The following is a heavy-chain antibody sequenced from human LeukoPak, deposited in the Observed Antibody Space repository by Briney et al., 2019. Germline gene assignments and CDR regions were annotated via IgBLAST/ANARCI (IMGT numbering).Heavy chain of an antibody. V-gene: IGHV4-59*01. D-gene: IGHD3-22*01. CDR1: GGSISSYY. CDR2: IYYSGST. CDR3: AREGWYYYDSSGENAFDI. Sequence: PSETLSLTCTVSGGSISSYYWSWIRQPPGKGLEWIGYIYYSGSTNYNPSLKSRVTISVDTSKNQFSLKLSSVTAADTAVYYCAREGWYYYDSSGENAFDIWGQGTMFTVSS. J-gene: IGHJ3*02.